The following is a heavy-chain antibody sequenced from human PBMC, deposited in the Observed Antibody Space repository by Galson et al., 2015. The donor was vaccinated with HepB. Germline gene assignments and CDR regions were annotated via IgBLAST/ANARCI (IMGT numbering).Heavy chain of an antibody. CDR2: IWYDGSNK. CDR3: ARVITGSGSFYYYYYYMDV. J-gene: IGHJ6*03. CDR1: GFTFSSYG. D-gene: IGHD3-3*01. V-gene: IGHV3-33*01. Sequence: SLRLSCAASGFTFSSYGMHWVRQAPGKGLEWVAVIWYDGSNKYYADSVKGRFTISRDNSKNTLYLQMNSLRAEDTAVYYCARVITGSGSFYYYYYYMDVWVKGTTVTVSS.